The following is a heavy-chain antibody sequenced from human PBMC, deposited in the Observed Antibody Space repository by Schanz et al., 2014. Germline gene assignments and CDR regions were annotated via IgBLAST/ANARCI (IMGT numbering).Heavy chain of an antibody. D-gene: IGHD3-22*01. CDR3: ARDIQYHYDTSGPVGAFDI. Sequence: QVQLVQSGAEVKKPGASVKVSCKASGYTFTGHHMHWVRQAPGQGLEWMGWINPNSGDRNYAQKFQGRVTMTRDTSISTAYMELSSLRSDDTAVYYCARDIQYHYDTSGPVGAFDIWGQGTVVTVSS. J-gene: IGHJ3*02. CDR2: INPNSGDR. CDR1: GYTFTGHH. V-gene: IGHV1-2*02.